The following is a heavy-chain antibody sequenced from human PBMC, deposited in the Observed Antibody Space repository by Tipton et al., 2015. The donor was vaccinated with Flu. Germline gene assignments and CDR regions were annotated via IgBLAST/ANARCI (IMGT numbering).Heavy chain of an antibody. CDR3: ARDRDSSSWYVMDGMDV. CDR1: GFTFSSYA. Sequence: SLRLSCAASGFTFSSYAMHWVRQAPGKGLEWVAVISYDGSNKYYADSVKGRFTISRDNSKNTLYLQMNSLRAEDTAVYYCARDRDSSSWYVMDGMDVWGQGTTVTVSS. D-gene: IGHD6-13*01. V-gene: IGHV3-30-3*01. J-gene: IGHJ6*02. CDR2: ISYDGSNK.